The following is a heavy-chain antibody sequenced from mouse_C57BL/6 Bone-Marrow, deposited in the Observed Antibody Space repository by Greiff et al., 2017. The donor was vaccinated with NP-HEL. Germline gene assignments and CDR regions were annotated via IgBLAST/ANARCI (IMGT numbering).Heavy chain of an antibody. J-gene: IGHJ3*01. CDR3: TGGRGFAY. Sequence: EVKLQESGGGLVQPGGSMKLSCVASGYTFSNYWMNWVRQTPEKGLEWVGQISLKSDNYATHYEESVKGRFTISREDSKRIGYLQMNNLRSEVTGIYTLTGGRGFAYWGQGTLVTVSS. V-gene: IGHV6-3*01. CDR2: ISLKSDNYAT. CDR1: GYTFSNYW.